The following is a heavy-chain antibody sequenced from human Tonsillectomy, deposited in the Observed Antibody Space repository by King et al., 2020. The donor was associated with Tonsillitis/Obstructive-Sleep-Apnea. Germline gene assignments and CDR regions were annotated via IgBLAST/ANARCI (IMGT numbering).Heavy chain of an antibody. J-gene: IGHJ4*02. CDR2: ISDSGSTI. V-gene: IGHV3-48*03. CDR1: GFTFSSYE. D-gene: IGHD3-10*01. CDR3: ARDRYCGSGTFDY. Sequence: VQLVESGGGLVQPGGSLRLSCAASGFTFSSYEMNWVRQAPGRGLEWVSYISDSGSTIYYADSVKGRFTISRDNAKNSLYLQMNSLRAEDTAVYYCARDRYCGSGTFDYWGQGTLVTVSS.